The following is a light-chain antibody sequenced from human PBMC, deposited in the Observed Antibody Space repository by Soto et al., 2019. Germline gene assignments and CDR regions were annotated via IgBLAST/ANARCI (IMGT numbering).Light chain of an antibody. CDR1: QSVSSY. V-gene: IGKV3-11*01. CDR2: DAS. CDR3: QQRSNWPPVFT. J-gene: IGKJ3*01. Sequence: EIVLTQSPATLSLSPGERATLSCRASQSVSSYLAWYQQKPGQALRLLIYDASNRATGIPARFSGSGSGTDFTLTISILEPEDFAVYYCQQRSNWPPVFTFGPGTKVHIK.